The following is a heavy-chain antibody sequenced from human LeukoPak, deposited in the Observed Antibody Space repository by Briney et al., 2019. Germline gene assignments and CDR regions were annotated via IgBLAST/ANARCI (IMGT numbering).Heavy chain of an antibody. CDR2: IYPGDSDT. J-gene: IGHJ4*02. Sequence: GESLKISCNGSGYSFTNYWIGWVRQKPGKGLDLMGIIYPGDSDTRYSPSFQGQVTISVDRSISTAYLQWSSLQASDTAMYYCARLGSYYGGLDDWGQGTLVTLSS. CDR1: GYSFTNYW. V-gene: IGHV5-51*01. CDR3: ARLGSYYGGLDD. D-gene: IGHD3-10*01.